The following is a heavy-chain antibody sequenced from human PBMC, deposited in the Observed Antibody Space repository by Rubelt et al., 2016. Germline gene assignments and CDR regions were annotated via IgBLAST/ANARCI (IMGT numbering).Heavy chain of an antibody. CDR2: IYPGDSDT. Sequence: EVQLVQSGAEVKKPGESLKISCKGSGYSFTNYWIGWVRQMPGKGLEWMGIIYPGDSDTRYSPSVQGQVRVSAEKSIRTAYLQWSSLKASDTARYYCARLFGGTNYNYFQHWGQGTLVTVSS. V-gene: IGHV5-51*01. D-gene: IGHD1-26*01. CDR1: GYSFTNYW. CDR3: ARLFGGTNYNYFQH. J-gene: IGHJ1*01.